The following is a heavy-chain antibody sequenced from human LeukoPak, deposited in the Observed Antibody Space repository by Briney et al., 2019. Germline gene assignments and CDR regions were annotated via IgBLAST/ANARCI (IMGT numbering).Heavy chain of an antibody. CDR3: ARVPQRRGSSWYCLDY. V-gene: IGHV1-2*02. CDR2: INPNSGGT. Sequence: GASVKVSCKASGYTFTGYYMHWVRQAPGQGLEWMGWINPNSGGTNYAQKFQGRVTMTRDTSISTAYMELSRLRSDDTAVYYCARVPQRRGSSWYCLDYWGQGTLVTVSS. CDR1: GYTFTGYY. D-gene: IGHD6-13*01. J-gene: IGHJ4*02.